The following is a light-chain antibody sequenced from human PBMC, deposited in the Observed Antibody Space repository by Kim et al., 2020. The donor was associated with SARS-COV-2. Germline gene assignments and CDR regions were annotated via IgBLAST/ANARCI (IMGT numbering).Light chain of an antibody. CDR2: DDN. Sequence: GKAVTISCTRSSGNIASDHVQWYQQRPGSAPITVVYDDNQTPSGVPDRFSGSVDSSSNSATLTISGLRTEDEADYYCQSFDGTNWVFGGGTQLTVL. J-gene: IGLJ3*02. CDR3: QSFDGTNWV. V-gene: IGLV6-57*03. CDR1: SGNIASDH.